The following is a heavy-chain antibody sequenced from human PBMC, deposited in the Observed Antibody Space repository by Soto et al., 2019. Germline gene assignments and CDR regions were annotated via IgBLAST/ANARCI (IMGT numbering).Heavy chain of an antibody. V-gene: IGHV2-5*02. J-gene: IGHJ4*02. CDR2: IYWDDDK. Sequence: SGPTLVNPTQTLTLTCTFSGFSLSTGGVGVGWIRQPPGKALEGLVIIYWDDDKRYSPSLRGRLTITKDTSKNQVVLTMTNVDPEDTATYFCAHRRIGVSQWHYGDFDYRGQGILVTVSS. D-gene: IGHD3-10*01. CDR3: AHRRIGVSQWHYGDFDY. CDR1: GFSLSTGGVG.